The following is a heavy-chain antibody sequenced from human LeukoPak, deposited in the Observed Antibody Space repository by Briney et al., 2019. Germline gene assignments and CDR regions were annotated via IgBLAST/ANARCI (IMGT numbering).Heavy chain of an antibody. D-gene: IGHD2-15*01. CDR2: IIPIFGTA. CDR3: ARQNTYVAATGRRFDAFDI. J-gene: IGHJ3*02. CDR1: GGTFSSYA. V-gene: IGHV1-69*05. Sequence: GASVKVSCKASGGTFSSYAISWVRQAPGQGLEWMGGIIPIFGTANYAQKFQGRVTITTDESTSTAYMELSSLRSEDTAVYYCARQNTYVAATGRRFDAFDIWGQGTMVTVSS.